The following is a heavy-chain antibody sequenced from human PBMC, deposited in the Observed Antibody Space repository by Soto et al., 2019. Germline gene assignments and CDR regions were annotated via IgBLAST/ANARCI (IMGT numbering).Heavy chain of an antibody. Sequence: GGSVKDSCTASGYTFTTYGVSWVRQALAQRLEWMGWINAGHGNIRYSQKLQGRVTITSDTSASTAYMELSSLRSEDTAVYYCARVDDFWSGYRYYFDSWGQGTLVTVSS. CDR2: INAGHGNI. D-gene: IGHD3-3*01. CDR3: ARVDDFWSGYRYYFDS. J-gene: IGHJ4*02. CDR1: GYTFTTYG. V-gene: IGHV1-3*01.